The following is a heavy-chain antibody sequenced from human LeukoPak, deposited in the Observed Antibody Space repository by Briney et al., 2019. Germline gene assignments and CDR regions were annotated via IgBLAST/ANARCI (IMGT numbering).Heavy chain of an antibody. CDR3: ARGPARYYDSTQSNWFDP. CDR2: IYYSGST. CDR1: GGSISSGGYY. D-gene: IGHD3-22*01. Sequence: PSQTLSLTCTVSGGSISSGGYYWSWIRQHPGKGLEWIGYIYYSGSTYYNPSLKSRVTISVDTSKNQFSLKLSSVTAADTAVYYCARGPARYYDSTQSNWFDPWGQGTLVTVSS. V-gene: IGHV4-31*03. J-gene: IGHJ5*02.